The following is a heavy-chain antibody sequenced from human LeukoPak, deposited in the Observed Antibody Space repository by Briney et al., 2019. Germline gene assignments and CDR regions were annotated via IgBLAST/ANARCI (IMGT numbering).Heavy chain of an antibody. D-gene: IGHD3-9*01. J-gene: IGHJ3*02. CDR1: GFTFSSYS. CDR3: AKETSYDILTGYYSQPDAFDI. Sequence: GGSLRLSCAASGFTFSSYSMNWVRQAPWKGLELVSVIYSGCSTYYADSVKGRFTISRDNSKNTLYLQMNSLRAEDTAVYYCAKETSYDILTGYYSQPDAFDIWGQGTMVTVSS. V-gene: IGHV3-23*03. CDR2: IYSGCST.